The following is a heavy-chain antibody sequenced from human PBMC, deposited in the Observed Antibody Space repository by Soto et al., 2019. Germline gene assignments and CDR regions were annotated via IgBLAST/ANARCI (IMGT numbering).Heavy chain of an antibody. Sequence: EVQLLGSGGGLVQPGGSLRLSCAAAGFTFSSYAMSGVRQAPGKGLEWVSAISGSGVSTYYADSVKGRFTISRDNSKNTLYLQMNSLRAEDTAVYYCAKEHHYSSSWSEFDYWGQGTLVTVSS. J-gene: IGHJ4*02. V-gene: IGHV3-23*01. CDR2: ISGSGVST. CDR3: AKEHHYSSSWSEFDY. CDR1: GFTFSSYA. D-gene: IGHD6-13*01.